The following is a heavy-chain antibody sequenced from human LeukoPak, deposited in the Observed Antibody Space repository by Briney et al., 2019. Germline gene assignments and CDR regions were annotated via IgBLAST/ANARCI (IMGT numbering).Heavy chain of an antibody. CDR1: GFTFSSYA. CDR2: ISGGGGST. CDR3: AKDRRFRQLVPNAFDI. D-gene: IGHD6-13*01. J-gene: IGHJ3*02. Sequence: PGGSLRLSCAASGFTFSSYAMSWVRQAPGKGLEWVSAISGGGGSTYYADSVKGRFTISRDNSKNTLYLQMNSLRAEDTAVYYCAKDRRFRQLVPNAFDIWGQGTMVTVSS. V-gene: IGHV3-23*01.